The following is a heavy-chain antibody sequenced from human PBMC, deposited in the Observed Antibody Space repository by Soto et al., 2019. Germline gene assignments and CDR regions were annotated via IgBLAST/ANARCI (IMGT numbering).Heavy chain of an antibody. J-gene: IGHJ5*02. Sequence: LRLPFAASGFKVNNHWMHWVRQRPGEGLVWVSRITSDGKSKAYAESVKGRFAISRDNAKNTLYLQMNGLTAEDTAVYYCARESGDWPLNWFDPWGQGTLVTVSS. D-gene: IGHD2-21*02. CDR3: ARESGDWPLNWFDP. CDR1: GFKVNNHW. V-gene: IGHV3-74*01. CDR2: ITSDGKSK.